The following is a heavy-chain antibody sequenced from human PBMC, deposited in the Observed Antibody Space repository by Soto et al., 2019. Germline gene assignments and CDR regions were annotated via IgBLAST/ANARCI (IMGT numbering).Heavy chain of an antibody. D-gene: IGHD3-3*01. J-gene: IGHJ3*01. CDR3: ASGSRTIFGVAISTDALDL. V-gene: IGHV3-48*03. CDR1: GFICSSYD. Sequence: GVSLRLSCAASGFICSSYDMSWVRQAPGKALEWVSYISSSGSTIYYADSVKGRFTISRDNAKNSLYLQMNSLRDEDTAVYYCASGSRTIFGVAISTDALDLWGQGTRVTVSS. CDR2: ISSSGSTI.